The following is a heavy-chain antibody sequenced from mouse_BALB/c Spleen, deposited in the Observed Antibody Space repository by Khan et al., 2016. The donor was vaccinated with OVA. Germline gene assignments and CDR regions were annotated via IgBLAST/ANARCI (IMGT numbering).Heavy chain of an antibody. CDR3: AKGNGQSYYFDY. CDR2: INPYNGGT. V-gene: IGHV1S136*01. CDR1: GYIFTNYV. D-gene: IGHD3-1*01. J-gene: IGHJ2*01. Sequence: VQLQQPGPELVKPGASVKMSCKPSGYIFTNYVLHWVKQKPGQGLEWIGYINPYNGGTKYNEKFKGKATLASDKSSITAYMELSSLTSEDSAVYYCAKGNGQSYYFDYWGQGTTLTLSS.